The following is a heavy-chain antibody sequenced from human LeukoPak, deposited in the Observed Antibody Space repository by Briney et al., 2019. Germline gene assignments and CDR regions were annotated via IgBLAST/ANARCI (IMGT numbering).Heavy chain of an antibody. CDR2: IGSSGGGV. CDR3: AIDPNWGTHS. Sequence: GGSLRLSCAASGFTFSTYTMYWVRHPPGKGLEWVSIIGSSGGGVHYADSVKGRFTISRDNSKNALYLQMNSLRVEDTAVYYCAIDPNWGTHSWGQGVLVTVSS. V-gene: IGHV3-23*01. D-gene: IGHD7-27*01. J-gene: IGHJ4*02. CDR1: GFTFSTYT.